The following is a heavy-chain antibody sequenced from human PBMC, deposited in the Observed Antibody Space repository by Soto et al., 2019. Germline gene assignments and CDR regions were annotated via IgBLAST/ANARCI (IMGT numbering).Heavy chain of an antibody. V-gene: IGHV3-30-3*01. CDR2: ISYDGSNK. CDR3: ARDLVPLPAVAEVFDY. J-gene: IGHJ4*02. CDR1: GFTFSSYA. Sequence: GGSLRLSCAASGFTFSSYAMHWVRKAPGKGLEWVAVISYDGSNKYYADSVKGRFTISRDNSKNTLYLQMNSLRAEDTAVYYCARDLVPLPAVAEVFDYWGQGTLVTLSS. D-gene: IGHD6-19*01.